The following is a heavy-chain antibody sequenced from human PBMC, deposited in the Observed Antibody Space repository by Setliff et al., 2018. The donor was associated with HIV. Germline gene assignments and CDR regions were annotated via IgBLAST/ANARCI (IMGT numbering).Heavy chain of an antibody. J-gene: IGHJ4*02. CDR3: TGSVWNPGH. CDR2: IKTRTEGGTT. CDR1: GFTFGNAW. D-gene: IGHD1-1*01. V-gene: IGHV3-15*01. Sequence: GGSLRLSCAASGFTFGNAWMSWVRQAPGKGLEWVGRIKTRTEGGTTDYAAPVKGRFTISRDDSKNTLYLQMNSLKTEDTAMYYCTGSVWNPGHWGQGSLVTVSS.